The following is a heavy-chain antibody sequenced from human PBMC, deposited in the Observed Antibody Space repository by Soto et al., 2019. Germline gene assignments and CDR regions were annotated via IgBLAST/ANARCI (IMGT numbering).Heavy chain of an antibody. CDR1: GFTFSSYG. Sequence: GGSLRLSCAASGFTFSSYGMHWVRQAPGKGLEWVAVISYDGSNKYYADSVKGRFTISRDNSKNTRYLQMNSLRAEDTAVYDCAKDQLGYSYGSYGMDVWGQGTTVTVSS. CDR3: AKDQLGYSYGSYGMDV. CDR2: ISYDGSNK. J-gene: IGHJ6*02. D-gene: IGHD5-18*01. V-gene: IGHV3-30*18.